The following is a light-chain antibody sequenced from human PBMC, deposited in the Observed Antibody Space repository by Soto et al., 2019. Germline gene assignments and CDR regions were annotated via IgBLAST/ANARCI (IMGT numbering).Light chain of an antibody. CDR1: QNINNY. J-gene: IGKJ1*01. CDR3: QQRHNWPRT. CDR2: GAA. Sequence: EIALTQAPATLSLSPGERATLSCRASQNINNYLAWYQQKPGQAPRLLIYGAANRATDIPARFSGSGSGTDFTLTISSLEPEDFAVYYCQQRHNWPRTFGQGTKVEIK. V-gene: IGKV3-11*01.